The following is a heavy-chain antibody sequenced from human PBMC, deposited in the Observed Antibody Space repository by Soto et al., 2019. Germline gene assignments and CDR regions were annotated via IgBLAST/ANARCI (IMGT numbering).Heavy chain of an antibody. CDR1: GFSISRSA. V-gene: IGHV3-30*04. CDR3: ARDLQAGTDNVNWFAP. D-gene: IGHD1-1*01. J-gene: IGHJ5*02. Sequence: QVPLVESGGGVVQPGRSLRLSCAASGFSISRSAMHWVRQSPGKGLEWVAVIAYDGSNRWYADSAKGRFTISRDNSKNTVYLQSSRLRGEDTTVYYCARDLQAGTDNVNWFAPWGQGTLFTVSS. CDR2: IAYDGSNR.